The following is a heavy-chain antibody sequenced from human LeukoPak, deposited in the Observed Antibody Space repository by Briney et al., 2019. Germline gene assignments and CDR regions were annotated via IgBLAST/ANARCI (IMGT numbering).Heavy chain of an antibody. J-gene: IGHJ4*02. V-gene: IGHV3-30*18. CDR3: AKSRGYTYGYALDD. Sequence: PGRSLRLSCAASRFTFSYYGMHWVRQAPGKGLEWVAVISYGGINKYYADSVKGRFTISRDNSKHTLSLQMNSLRVEDTAMYYCAKSRGYTYGYALDDWGQGTLVTVSS. D-gene: IGHD5-18*01. CDR2: ISYGGINK. CDR1: RFTFSYYG.